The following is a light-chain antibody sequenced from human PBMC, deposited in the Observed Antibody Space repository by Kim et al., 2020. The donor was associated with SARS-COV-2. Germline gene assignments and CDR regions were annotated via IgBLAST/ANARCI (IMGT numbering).Light chain of an antibody. Sequence: PGKEAENSWGGNNIRQKRVHWYQQQTGQAPVLVIYYDSDRPSGIPERFSGPNSGNAATLIISRVEVGDEADYYCQVWDDSNGLTWVFGGGTQLTVL. V-gene: IGLV3-21*04. J-gene: IGLJ3*02. CDR3: QVWDDSNGLTWV. CDR2: YDS. CDR1: NIRQKR.